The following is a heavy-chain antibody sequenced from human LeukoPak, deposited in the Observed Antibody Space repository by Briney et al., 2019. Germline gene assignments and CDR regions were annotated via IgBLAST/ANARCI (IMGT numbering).Heavy chain of an antibody. J-gene: IGHJ5*02. V-gene: IGHV4-4*07. Sequence: SETLSLTCTVSGGSISSYYWSWIRQPAGKGLEWIGRIYTSGSTNYNPSLKSRVTMSVDTSKNQFSLKLSSVTAADTAVYYCARDLSNRMVRGVIFWFGPWGQGTLVTVSS. CDR3: ARDLSNRMVRGVIFWFGP. CDR2: IYTSGST. D-gene: IGHD3-10*01. CDR1: GGSISSYY.